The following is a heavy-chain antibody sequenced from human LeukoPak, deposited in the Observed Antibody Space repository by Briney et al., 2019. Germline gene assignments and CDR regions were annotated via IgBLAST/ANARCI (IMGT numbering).Heavy chain of an antibody. D-gene: IGHD3-10*01. V-gene: IGHV1-8*01. J-gene: IGHJ6*02. Sequence: ASVKVSCKASGYTFTSYDINWVRQATGQGLEWMGWMNPNSGNTGCAQKFQGRVTMTRNTSISTAYMELSSLRSEDTAVYYCATAGFGEFYYYYGMDVWGQGTTVTVSS. CDR2: MNPNSGNT. CDR1: GYTFTSYD. CDR3: ATAGFGEFYYYYGMDV.